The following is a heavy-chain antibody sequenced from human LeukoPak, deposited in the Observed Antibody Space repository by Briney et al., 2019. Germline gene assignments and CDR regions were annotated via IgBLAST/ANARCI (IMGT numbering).Heavy chain of an antibody. CDR3: ARDLQRWLQFPDAFDI. Sequence: GASVKVSCKASGYSFTSYGISWVRQAPGQGLEWMAWISGYNGNTNYAQKFQGRLTLTTDSSTNTAYMELSSLRSDDTAVYYCARDLQRWLQFPDAFDIWGQGTMVTVSS. D-gene: IGHD5-24*01. V-gene: IGHV1-18*01. CDR2: ISGYNGNT. CDR1: GYSFTSYG. J-gene: IGHJ3*02.